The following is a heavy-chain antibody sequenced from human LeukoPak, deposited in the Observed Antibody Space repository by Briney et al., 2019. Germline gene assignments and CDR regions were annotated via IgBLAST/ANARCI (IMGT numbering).Heavy chain of an antibody. Sequence: ASVKVSCKASGYTFTGYYMHWVRQAPGQGLEWMGWINPNSGGTNYAQKFQGRVTMTRDTSIGTAYMELSRLRSDDTAVYYCARDFEGREYHNWFDPWGQGTLVTVSS. D-gene: IGHD3-10*01. CDR2: INPNSGGT. CDR1: GYTFTGYY. J-gene: IGHJ5*02. CDR3: ARDFEGREYHNWFDP. V-gene: IGHV1-2*02.